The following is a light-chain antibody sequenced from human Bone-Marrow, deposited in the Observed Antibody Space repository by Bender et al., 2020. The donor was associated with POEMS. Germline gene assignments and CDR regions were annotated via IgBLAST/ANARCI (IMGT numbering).Light chain of an antibody. CDR2: QST. J-gene: IGLJ1*01. CDR1: KLVNKF. CDR3: QTWDGSSYV. V-gene: IGLV3-1*01. Sequence: YELTQPPSVSMSSGQTASISCSGDKLVNKFVSWYKQTAGQSPVLVIYQSTKRPAGIPERFSGSTSGHTATLTISETQALDEADYYCQTWDGSSYVFGPGTNLTVL.